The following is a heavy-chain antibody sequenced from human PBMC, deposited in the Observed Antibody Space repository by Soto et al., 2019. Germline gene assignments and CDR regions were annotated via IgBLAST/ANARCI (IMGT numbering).Heavy chain of an antibody. CDR2: IYYSGST. CDR1: GGSVSSGGYY. J-gene: IGHJ6*02. D-gene: IGHD3-3*01. CDR3: ARDYDFWSGRIRYGMDV. Sequence: PSETLSLTCTVSGGSVSSGGYYWSWIRQPPGKGLEWIGYIYYSGSTNYNPSLKSRVTISVDTSKNQFSLKLSSVTAADTAVYYCARDYDFWSGRIRYGMDVWGQGTTVTVSS. V-gene: IGHV4-61*08.